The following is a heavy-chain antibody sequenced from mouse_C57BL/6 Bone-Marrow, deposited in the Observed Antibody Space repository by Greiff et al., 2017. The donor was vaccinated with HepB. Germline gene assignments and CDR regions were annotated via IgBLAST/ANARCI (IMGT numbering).Heavy chain of an antibody. V-gene: IGHV1-81*01. Sequence: VKLVESGAELARPGASVKLSCKASGYTFTSYGISWVKQRTGQGLEWIGEIYPRSGNTYYNEKFKGKATLTADKSSSTAYMELRSLTSEDSAVYFCAETTVVATPFFDYWGQGTTLTVSS. CDR3: AETTVVATPFFDY. CDR2: IYPRSGNT. J-gene: IGHJ2*01. CDR1: GYTFTSYG. D-gene: IGHD1-1*01.